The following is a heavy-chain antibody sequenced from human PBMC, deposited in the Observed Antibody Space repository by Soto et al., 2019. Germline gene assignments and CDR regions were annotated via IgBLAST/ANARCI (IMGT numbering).Heavy chain of an antibody. CDR1: GGSISSGDYS. Sequence: QVQLQESGPGLVKPSQTLSLTCTVSGGSISSGDYSWSWIRQPPGKGLEWIGYIYYSGSTYYNPSLKSRVTISVDTSKNQFSLKLSSVTAADTAVYYCARDYGDDYGDYGRAFDIWGQGTMVTVSS. CDR3: ARDYGDDYGDYGRAFDI. J-gene: IGHJ3*02. D-gene: IGHD4-17*01. CDR2: IYYSGST. V-gene: IGHV4-30-4*01.